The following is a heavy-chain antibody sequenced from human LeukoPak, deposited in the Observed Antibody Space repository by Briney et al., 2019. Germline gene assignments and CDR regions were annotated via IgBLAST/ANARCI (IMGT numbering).Heavy chain of an antibody. CDR3: ATTGNFYDMDV. Sequence: GGSLRLSCAASGFAFISTSIHWVRQAPGKGLEWLSYSSTVTGNIYYADSVKGRFTISGDNAKSSLNLQMSSLRAEDTAVYCATTGNFYDMDVWGKGTTVTVSS. CDR2: SSTVTGNI. D-gene: IGHD1-1*01. J-gene: IGHJ6*03. V-gene: IGHV3-48*04. CDR1: GFAFISTS.